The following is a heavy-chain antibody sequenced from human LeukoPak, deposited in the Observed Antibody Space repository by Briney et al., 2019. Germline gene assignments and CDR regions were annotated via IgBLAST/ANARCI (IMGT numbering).Heavy chain of an antibody. CDR1: GFTLGGYK. CDR3: TRDTGWGPGY. V-gene: IGHV3-74*01. CDR2: INTDGRSI. D-gene: IGHD6-19*01. J-gene: IGHJ4*02. Sequence: PGGSLRLSCAASGFTLGGYKMHWIRQAPGKGLAWVARINTDGRSITYADSVKGRFTISRDNAKNTLYLQMDSLRDEDTAVYYCTRDTGWGPGYWGQGTLVTVSS.